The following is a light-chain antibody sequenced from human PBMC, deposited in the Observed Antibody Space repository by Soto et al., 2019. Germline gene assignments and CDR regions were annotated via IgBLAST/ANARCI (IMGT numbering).Light chain of an antibody. J-gene: IGKJ1*01. CDR3: QQYNSHSRT. CDR1: QSVSSSY. CDR2: GAS. V-gene: IGKV3-20*01. Sequence: EIELTQSPGTLSLSPGERATLSCRASQSVSSSYLAWYQQKPGQAPRLLIYGASSRATGIPDRFSGSGSGTDFTLTISRLEPEDFATYYCQQYNSHSRTFGQGTKVDIK.